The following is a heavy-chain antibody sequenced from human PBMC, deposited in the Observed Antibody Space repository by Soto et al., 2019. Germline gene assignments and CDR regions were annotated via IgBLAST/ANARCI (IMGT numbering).Heavy chain of an antibody. V-gene: IGHV4-59*01. CDR3: ARGAKWLPIDY. J-gene: IGHJ4*02. D-gene: IGHD5-12*01. CDR1: GGSISGYY. Sequence: SETLSLTCTVSGGSISGYYWSWIRQPPGKGLEWIGYIFYSGGTNYNPSLKSRVTISVDTSENQFSLKLTSVTAADTAVYYCARGAKWLPIDYWGQGTLVTVSS. CDR2: IFYSGGT.